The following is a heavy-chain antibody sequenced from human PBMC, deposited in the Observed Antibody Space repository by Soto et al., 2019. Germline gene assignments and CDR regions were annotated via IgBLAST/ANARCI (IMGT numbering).Heavy chain of an antibody. D-gene: IGHD3-16*02. CDR2: INHSGST. J-gene: IGHJ4*02. CDR3: ARDSYDYIWGSYPSRYLDY. V-gene: IGHV4-34*01. CDR1: GGSFSGYY. Sequence: SETLSLTCAVYGGSFSGYYWSWIRQPPGKGLEWIGEINHSGSTNYNPSLKSRVTISVDTSKNQFSLKLSSVTAADTAVYYCARDSYDYIWGSYPSRYLDYWGQGTLVTVSS.